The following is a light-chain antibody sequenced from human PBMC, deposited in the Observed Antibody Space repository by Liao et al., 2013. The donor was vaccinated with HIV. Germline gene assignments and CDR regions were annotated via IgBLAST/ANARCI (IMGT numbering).Light chain of an antibody. CDR3: QAWDSSTEVL. J-gene: IGLJ2*01. Sequence: SYKLTQPSSVSVSPGQTATITCSGEKLGDAYACWYQQKPGQSPVLVIYQDGKRPSGIPQRFSGSTSGNTATLTISGTQAMDEADYYCQAWDSSTEVLFGGGTQLTVL. CDR1: KLGDAY. CDR2: QDG. V-gene: IGLV3-1*01.